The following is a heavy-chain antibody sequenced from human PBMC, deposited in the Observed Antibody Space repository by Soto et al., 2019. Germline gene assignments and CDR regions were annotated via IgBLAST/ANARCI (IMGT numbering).Heavy chain of an antibody. J-gene: IGHJ6*03. D-gene: IGHD3-16*01. CDR2: IKSKTDGGTT. Sequence: EVQLVESGGGLVKPGGSLRLSCAASGFTFSNAWMSWVRQAPGKGLEWVGRIKSKTDGGTTDYAAPVKGRFTISRDDSKNTLDLQMNSLKTEDTAVYYCTTTYTIYYMDVWGKGTTVTVSS. V-gene: IGHV3-15*01. CDR3: TTTYTIYYMDV. CDR1: GFTFSNAW.